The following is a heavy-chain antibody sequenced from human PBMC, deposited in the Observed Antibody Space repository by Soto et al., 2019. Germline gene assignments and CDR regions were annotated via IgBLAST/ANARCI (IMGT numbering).Heavy chain of an antibody. CDR3: ARVTRGLTGPFDY. D-gene: IGHD3-9*01. J-gene: IGHJ4*02. CDR2: IYYSGST. Sequence: QVQLQESGPGLVKPSQTLSLTCTVSGGSISSGCYYWSWIRQHPGKVLEWIGYIYYSGSTAYTPSLKSRVTISVDTSKNQFSLKLSYVTAADTAVYYCARVTRGLTGPFDYWGQGTLVTVSS. V-gene: IGHV4-31*03. CDR1: GGSISSGCYY.